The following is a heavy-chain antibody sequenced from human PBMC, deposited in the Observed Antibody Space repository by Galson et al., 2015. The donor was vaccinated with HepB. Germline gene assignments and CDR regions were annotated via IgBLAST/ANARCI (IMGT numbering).Heavy chain of an antibody. J-gene: IGHJ4*02. CDR2: K. CDR3: ARQTITADGTFFFDY. V-gene: IGHV2-70*04. Sequence: KVYSTSLKTRLTISKDTSKYQVVLTMTNVGPVDTATYYCARQTITADGTFFFDYWGQGTLVTVSS. D-gene: IGHD6-13*01.